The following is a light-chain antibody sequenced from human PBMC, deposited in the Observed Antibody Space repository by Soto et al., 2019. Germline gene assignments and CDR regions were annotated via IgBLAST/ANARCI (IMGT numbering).Light chain of an antibody. CDR3: MQALQTPRT. V-gene: IGKV2-28*01. Sequence: DIVMTQSPLSLPVTPGEPASISCRSSQSLLHSNGYNYLDWYLQKPGQSPQLLIYLGSNRASGVPERFSGRGSGTDFTLKISRVEAGDVGVYYCMQALQTPRTFGQGTKLEIK. CDR2: LGS. CDR1: QSLLHSNGYNY. J-gene: IGKJ2*01.